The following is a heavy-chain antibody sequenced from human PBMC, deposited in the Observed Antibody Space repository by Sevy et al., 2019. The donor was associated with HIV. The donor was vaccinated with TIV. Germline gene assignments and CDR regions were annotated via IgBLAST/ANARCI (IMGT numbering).Heavy chain of an antibody. D-gene: IGHD2-2*01. V-gene: IGHV3-7*01. CDR2: IKQDGSEK. CDR3: ARLCTGFIYYYYYGMDV. J-gene: IGHJ6*02. CDR1: GFAFSSSW. Sequence: GESLKISCAASGFAFSSSWMTWVRQAPGKGLEWVANIKQDGSEKYYVDFLKGRFTISRDNAKNSLYLQMNSLGAEDTVVYYCARLCTGFIYYYYYGMDVWGQGTTVTVSS.